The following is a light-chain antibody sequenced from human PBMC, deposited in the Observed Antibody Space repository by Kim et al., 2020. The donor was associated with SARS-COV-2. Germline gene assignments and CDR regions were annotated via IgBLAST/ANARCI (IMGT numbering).Light chain of an antibody. CDR1: QSISGW. J-gene: IGKJ2*03. CDR2: KAS. CDR3: QQYEAYFYS. V-gene: IGKV1-5*03. Sequence: SASVRDRVTSSSRASQSISGWLALYQQKPGRAPKVLNYKASSLETGVPSRFRGDGYGTEFTLAGSSLQSDDFDTYYCQQYEAYFYSFAQGTKLEI.